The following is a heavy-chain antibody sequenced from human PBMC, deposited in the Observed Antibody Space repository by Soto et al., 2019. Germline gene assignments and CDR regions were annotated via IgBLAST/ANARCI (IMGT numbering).Heavy chain of an antibody. CDR3: ARNRGGYSYGNWYFYL. CDR2: ISAYNGNT. V-gene: IGHV1-18*01. J-gene: IGHJ2*01. CDR1: GYTFTSYG. Sequence: QVQLVQSGAEVKKPGASVKVSCKASGYTFTSYGISWVRQAPGQGLEWMGWISAYNGNTNYAQKLQGRVTMTTNTSTSTVYMELRSLRSDDTAVYYCARNRGGYSYGNWYFYLWGRGTLVTVSS. D-gene: IGHD5-18*01.